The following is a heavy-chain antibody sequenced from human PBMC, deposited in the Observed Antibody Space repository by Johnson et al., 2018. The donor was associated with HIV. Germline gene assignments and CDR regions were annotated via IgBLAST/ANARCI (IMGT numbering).Heavy chain of an antibody. V-gene: IGHV3-30*02. CDR3: AKLVGASDAVEM. J-gene: IGHJ3*02. Sequence: QVQLVESGGGVVQPGGSLRLSCAASGFSFSRYGMHWVRQAPGKGLEWVAFIRYDEISKYYADSVKGRFTISRDNSKNTLYLQMNSLRAEDTAVYYCAKLVGASDAVEMWGQGTRVT. CDR2: IRYDEISK. D-gene: IGHD1-26*01. CDR1: GFSFSRYG.